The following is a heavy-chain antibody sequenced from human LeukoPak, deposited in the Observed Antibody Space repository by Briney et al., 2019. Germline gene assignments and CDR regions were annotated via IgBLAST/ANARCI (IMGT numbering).Heavy chain of an antibody. D-gene: IGHD2-15*01. V-gene: IGHV4-59*01. CDR2: IYYSGST. J-gene: IGHJ6*02. Sequence: PSETLSLTCTVSGGSISSYYWSWIRQPPGKGLEWIGYIYYSGSTNYNPSLKGRVIISVDTSKNQFSLKLSSVTAADTAVYYCARAFGPLLNYYYYGMDVWGQGTTVTVSS. CDR3: ARAFGPLLNYYYYGMDV. CDR1: GGSISSYY.